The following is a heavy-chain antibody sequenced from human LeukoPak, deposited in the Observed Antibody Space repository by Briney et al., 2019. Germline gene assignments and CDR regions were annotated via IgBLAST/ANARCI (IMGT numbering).Heavy chain of an antibody. D-gene: IGHD1-26*01. Sequence: SETLSLTCAVYGGSFSGYYWSWIRQPPGKGLEWIGEINHSGSTNYNPSLKSRVTISVDTSKNQFSLKLSSVTAADTAVYYCARRKASGSYSGVKYWGQGTLVTVSS. V-gene: IGHV4-34*01. J-gene: IGHJ4*02. CDR3: ARRKASGSYSGVKY. CDR1: GGSFSGYY. CDR2: INHSGST.